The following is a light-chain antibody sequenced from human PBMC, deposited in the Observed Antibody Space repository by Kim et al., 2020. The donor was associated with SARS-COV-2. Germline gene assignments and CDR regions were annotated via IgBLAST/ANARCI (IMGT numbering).Light chain of an antibody. CDR2: AAS. V-gene: IGKV1-27*01. CDR3: QKYNSAPWT. J-gene: IGKJ1*01. Sequence: ASVGNRVTITCQANHDIGNSLAWYQQKPGKVPQVLIYAASTLQSGVPSRFSGSGSGTEFTLTIDSLQTEDVATYYCQKYNSAPWTFGPGTKVDIK. CDR1: HDIGNS.